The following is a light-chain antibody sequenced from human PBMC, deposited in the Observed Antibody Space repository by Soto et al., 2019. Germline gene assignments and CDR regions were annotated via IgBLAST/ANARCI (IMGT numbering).Light chain of an antibody. CDR2: GAS. Sequence: EKVMTQSPAALSVSPGERATLSCRASQSVNSNLAWYQRKPGQAPRLLLYGASTRATGIPARFSGSASGTDFTLTISSLQSGDSAVYYCQQYNDWPLTFGGGTKVEIK. V-gene: IGKV3-15*01. CDR3: QQYNDWPLT. J-gene: IGKJ4*01. CDR1: QSVNSN.